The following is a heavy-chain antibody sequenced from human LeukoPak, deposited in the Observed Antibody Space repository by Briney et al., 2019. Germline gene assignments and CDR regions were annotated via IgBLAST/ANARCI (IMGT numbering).Heavy chain of an antibody. CDR3: ARPSRDPSYYYYMDV. Sequence: ASVKVSCKASGYTLTSYYMHWVRQAPGQGLEWMGIINPSGGSTSYAQKFQGRVTMTRDTSTSTVYMELSSLRSEDTAVYYCARPSRDPSYYYYMDVWGQGTTVTVYS. CDR1: GYTLTSYY. J-gene: IGHJ6*03. V-gene: IGHV1-46*01. CDR2: INPSGGST.